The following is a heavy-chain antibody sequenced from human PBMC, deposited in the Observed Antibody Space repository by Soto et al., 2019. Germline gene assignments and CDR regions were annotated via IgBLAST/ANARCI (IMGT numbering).Heavy chain of an antibody. CDR2: INPSGGST. D-gene: IGHD3-3*01. V-gene: IGHV1-46*01. J-gene: IGHJ4*02. Sequence: ASVKVSCKASGYTFTSYYMHWVRQAPGQGLEWMGIINPSGGSTSYAQKFQGRVTMTRDTSTSTVCMELSSLRSDDTAVYYCARDVRFLEWDFDYWGQGTLVTVSS. CDR3: ARDVRFLEWDFDY. CDR1: GYTFTSYY.